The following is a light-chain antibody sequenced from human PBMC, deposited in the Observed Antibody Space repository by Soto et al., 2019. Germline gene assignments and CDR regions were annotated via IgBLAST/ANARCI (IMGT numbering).Light chain of an antibody. CDR2: GAS. Sequence: EIVLTQSPGTLSLSPGERATLSCRASQSVSSSYLAWYQQKPGQAPRLLIYGASSRATGIPDRFSGGGSGTDFTLTISRLEPEDFAVYYCQHYNNWIASFGGGTKVDIK. V-gene: IGKV3-20*01. J-gene: IGKJ4*01. CDR3: QHYNNWIAS. CDR1: QSVSSSY.